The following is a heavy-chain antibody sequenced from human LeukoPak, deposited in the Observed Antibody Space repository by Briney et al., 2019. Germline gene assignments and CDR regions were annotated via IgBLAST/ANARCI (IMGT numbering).Heavy chain of an antibody. CDR2: IYYSGST. CDR1: GGSISSSSYY. V-gene: IGHV4-39*07. Sequence: SETLSLTCTVSGGSISSSSYYWGWIRQPPGQGLEWIGSIYYSGSTYYNPSLKSRVTISVDTSKNQFSLKLSSVTAADTAVYYCARDPVALLAFDYWGQGTLVTVSS. J-gene: IGHJ4*02. CDR3: ARDPVALLAFDY. D-gene: IGHD6-19*01.